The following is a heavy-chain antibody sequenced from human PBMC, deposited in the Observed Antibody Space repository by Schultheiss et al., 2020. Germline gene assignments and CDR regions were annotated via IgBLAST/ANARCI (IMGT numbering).Heavy chain of an antibody. J-gene: IGHJ4*02. CDR2: IAYDGSSK. Sequence: GGSLRLSCAASGFTFSSYGMHWVRQAPGKGLEGVAVIAYDGSSKFYADSVKGRFTISRDNSNNTLYLQMNTLTAEDTAVFYCAKERSQAYNSDSYFDYWGQGTLVSVSS. CDR1: GFTFSSYG. D-gene: IGHD6-25*01. V-gene: IGHV3-30*18. CDR3: AKERSQAYNSDSYFDY.